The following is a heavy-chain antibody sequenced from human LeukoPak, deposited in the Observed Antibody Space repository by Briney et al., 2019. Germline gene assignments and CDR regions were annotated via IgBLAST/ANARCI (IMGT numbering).Heavy chain of an antibody. CDR1: GFTLSDYY. Sequence: GGSLRLSCAASGFTLSDYYMGWIRQAPGKGLECISYISSSASTIYYADSVKGRFTISRDNAKNSLYLQMNSLRAEDTAVYYCAREGCTGTSCYTLSWFDPWGQGTLVTVSS. CDR3: AREGCTGTSCYTLSWFDP. V-gene: IGHV3-11*01. D-gene: IGHD2-2*02. J-gene: IGHJ5*02. CDR2: ISSSASTI.